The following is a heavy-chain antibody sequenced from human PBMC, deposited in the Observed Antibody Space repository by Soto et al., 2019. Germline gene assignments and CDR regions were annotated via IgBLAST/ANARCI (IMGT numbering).Heavy chain of an antibody. CDR3: VLVDNYVTPTPQDV. Sequence: QVQLVQSGDEVKKPGASVKVSCKASGYIFVNYGIAWVRQAPRQGLEWMGWISPYTGNTHSASKVQGRLTMTTDTSTRTAYMDRGSLTSDDTAVYYYVLVDNYVTPTPQDVWGQGTTVTVSS. CDR1: GYIFVNYG. CDR2: ISPYTGNT. D-gene: IGHD3-16*01. J-gene: IGHJ6*02. V-gene: IGHV1-18*01.